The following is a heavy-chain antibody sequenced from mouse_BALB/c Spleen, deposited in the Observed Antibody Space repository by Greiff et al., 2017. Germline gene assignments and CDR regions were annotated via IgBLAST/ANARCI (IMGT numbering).Heavy chain of an antibody. CDR1: GFTFSSYY. J-gene: IGHJ4*01. Sequence: EVQLAESGGGLVKLGGSLKLSCAASGFTFSSYYMSWVRQTPEKRLELVAAINSNGGSTYYPDTVKGRFTISRDNAKNTLYLQMSSLKSEDTALYYCASRLLRDYAMDYWGQGTSVTVSS. D-gene: IGHD1-1*01. CDR3: ASRLLRDYAMDY. V-gene: IGHV5-6-2*01. CDR2: INSNGGST.